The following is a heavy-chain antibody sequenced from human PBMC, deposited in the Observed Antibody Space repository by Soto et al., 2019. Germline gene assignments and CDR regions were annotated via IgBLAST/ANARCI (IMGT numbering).Heavy chain of an antibody. J-gene: IGHJ4*02. CDR2: ISYDGSNK. Sequence: GGSLRLSCAASGFTFSSYGMHWVRQAPGKGLEWVAVISYDGSNKYYADSVKGRFTISRDNSKNTLYLQMNSLRAEDTAVYYCAKRNELEYFDYWGQGTLVTVSS. CDR1: GFTFSSYG. V-gene: IGHV3-30*18. CDR3: AKRNELEYFDY. D-gene: IGHD1-1*01.